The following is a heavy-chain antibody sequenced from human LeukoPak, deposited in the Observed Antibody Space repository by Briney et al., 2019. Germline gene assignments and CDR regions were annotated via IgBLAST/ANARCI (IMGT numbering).Heavy chain of an antibody. CDR3: ARRRYPDY. Sequence: PSETLSLTCAVSGYSISSGYYWGWIRQPPGKGVEWIGSIYHSGSTYYNPSLKSRVTISVDTSKNQFSLKLSSGTAADTAVYYCARRRYPDYWGQGTLVTVSS. J-gene: IGHJ4*02. V-gene: IGHV4-38-2*01. CDR1: GYSISSGYY. CDR2: IYHSGST. D-gene: IGHD1-14*01.